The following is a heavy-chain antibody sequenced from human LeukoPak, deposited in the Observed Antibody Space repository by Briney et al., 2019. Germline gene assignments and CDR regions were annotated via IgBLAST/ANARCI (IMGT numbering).Heavy chain of an antibody. D-gene: IGHD5-18*01. CDR3: ARGSRGYSYG. J-gene: IGHJ4*02. Sequence: PSETLSLTCAVYGGSFSAYSWTWIRQPPGEGLVWIGEVSHSGSTNYNPSLKSRVTISVDSSKKQFSLKPSFVAAADAAVYYCARGSRGYSYGWGQGTLVTVSS. CDR2: VSHSGST. CDR1: GGSFSAYS. V-gene: IGHV4-34*01.